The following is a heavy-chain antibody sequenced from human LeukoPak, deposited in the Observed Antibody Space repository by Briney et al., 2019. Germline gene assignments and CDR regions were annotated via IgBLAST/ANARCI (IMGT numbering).Heavy chain of an antibody. Sequence: SVKVSCKASGYTFTSYDINWVRQATGQGLEWMGWMTPNSGNTGYAQKFQGRVTMTRNTSISTAYMELSSLRSEDTAVYYCARGRQGRLLRVLVYWGQRTLVTVSS. CDR1: GYTFTSYD. V-gene: IGHV1-8*01. CDR2: MTPNSGNT. D-gene: IGHD2-8*02. CDR3: ARGRQGRLLRVLVY. J-gene: IGHJ4*02.